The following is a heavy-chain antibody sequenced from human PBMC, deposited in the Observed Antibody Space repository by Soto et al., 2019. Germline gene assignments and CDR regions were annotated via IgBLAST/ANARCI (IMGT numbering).Heavy chain of an antibody. CDR3: ARVASDYINSVDH. CDR2: IGGSGGNR. V-gene: IGHV3-23*01. D-gene: IGHD4-4*01. Sequence: EVHLLESGGDLVQPGGSLRLSCAASGFTFNAYAMTWVRQAPGKGLEWVSAIGGSGGNRYYAASVKGRFTISRDNSKDKVDLQISSLRVEDTAVYYWARVASDYINSVDHWGQGILFTFSS. J-gene: IGHJ4*02. CDR1: GFTFNAYA.